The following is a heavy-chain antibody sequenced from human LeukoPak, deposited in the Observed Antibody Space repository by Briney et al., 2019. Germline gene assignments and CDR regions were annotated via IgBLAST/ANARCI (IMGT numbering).Heavy chain of an antibody. CDR3: ARETAPQDIVVGYLDY. CDR2: ISYDGSNK. Sequence: PGGSLRLSCAASGFTFSSYGMHWVRQAPGKGLEWVAVISYDGSNKYYADSVKGRFTISRDNSKNTLYLQMNSLRAEDTAVYYCARETAPQDIVVGYLDYWGQGTLVTVSS. V-gene: IGHV3-30*03. D-gene: IGHD2-2*01. J-gene: IGHJ4*02. CDR1: GFTFSSYG.